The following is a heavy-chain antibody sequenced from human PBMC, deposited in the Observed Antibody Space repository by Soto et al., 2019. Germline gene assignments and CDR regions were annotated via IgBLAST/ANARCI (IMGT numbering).Heavy chain of an antibody. V-gene: IGHV4-31*03. CDR3: ASGHDAYKVRY. Sequence: QVQLQESGPGLVKPSETLSLTCTVSGGSISSGGTGSYWTWIRQLPGKGMERIGYIYYTGNTYYNPCLKSRPPISIDTTDNQFSLKLTSVTAADTAVYFCASGHDAYKVRYWSQGTLITVSS. J-gene: IGHJ4*02. CDR2: IYYTGNT. D-gene: IGHD1-1*01. CDR1: GGSISSGGTGSY.